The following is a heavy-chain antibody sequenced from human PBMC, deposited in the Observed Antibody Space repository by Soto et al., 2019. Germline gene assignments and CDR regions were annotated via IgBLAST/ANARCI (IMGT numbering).Heavy chain of an antibody. V-gene: IGHV4-30-4*01. D-gene: IGHD3-9*01. CDR1: GGSISSGDYY. Sequence: QVQLQESGPGLVKPSQTLSLTCTVSGGSISSGDYYWTWIRQPPGKGLEWIGYIYYSGYTYYNPSLTSRITTSVDTSKNQFSLKLTSVTAADAAVYFCARGGNGYHILTGFSSHYWGQGTLVTVSS. J-gene: IGHJ4*02. CDR2: IYYSGYT. CDR3: ARGGNGYHILTGFSSHY.